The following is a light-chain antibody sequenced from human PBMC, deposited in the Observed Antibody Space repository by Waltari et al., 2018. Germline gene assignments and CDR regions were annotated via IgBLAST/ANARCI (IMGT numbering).Light chain of an antibody. Sequence: QSVLTPPPSASGTPGQRVTIPCSGRRSTIGINYVYWYQHLPGTTPKLLIYRNNQRPSGVPDRFSGSKSGTSASLAISGLRSEDEADYYCAAWDDTLSAVLFGGGTNLTVL. V-gene: IGLV1-47*01. CDR1: RSTIGINY. CDR3: AAWDDTLSAVL. CDR2: RNN. J-gene: IGLJ3*02.